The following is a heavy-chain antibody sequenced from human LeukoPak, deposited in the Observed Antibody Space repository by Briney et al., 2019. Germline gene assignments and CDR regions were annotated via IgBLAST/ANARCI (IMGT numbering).Heavy chain of an antibody. CDR3: ARSGGGIVVVPDY. Sequence: PGGSLRLSCAASGFTVSSNYMSWVRQAPGKGLEWVSVIYSGGSTYYADSVKGRFTISRDNSKNTLYLQMNSLRAEDTAVYYCARSGGGIVVVPDYWGQGTLVTVSS. D-gene: IGHD2-15*01. CDR1: GFTVSSNY. V-gene: IGHV3-66*01. CDR2: IYSGGST. J-gene: IGHJ4*02.